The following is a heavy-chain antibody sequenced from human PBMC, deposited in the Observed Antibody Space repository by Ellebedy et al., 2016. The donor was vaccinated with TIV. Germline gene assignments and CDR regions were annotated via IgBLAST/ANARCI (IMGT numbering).Heavy chain of an antibody. CDR1: GYSFFTFL. CDR2: IFPGDSDT. CDR3: ARLSSQGYSL. J-gene: IGHJ4*02. Sequence: GGSLRLXXKGSGYSFFTFLNALARQMPGKSLEWMGNIFPGDSDTRYSPSFQGQVTISVDKSLSTAYLQWSSLKASDSAMYYCARLSSQGYSLWGQGTLVTVSS. D-gene: IGHD4-11*01. V-gene: IGHV5-51*01.